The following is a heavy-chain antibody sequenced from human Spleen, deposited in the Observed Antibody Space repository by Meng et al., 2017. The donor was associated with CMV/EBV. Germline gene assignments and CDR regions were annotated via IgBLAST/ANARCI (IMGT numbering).Heavy chain of an antibody. CDR3: ARHSSDYYGDALHI. V-gene: IGHV1-69*05. CDR2: IIPIFARP. J-gene: IGHJ4*01. Sequence: SVKVSCKASGGTFSSNVISWVRQAPGQGLEWMGGIIPIFARPNYAQKFQGRVTIITDESTSTAYMELSSLRCEDTAVYYCARHSSDYYGDALHIWGQGMMVTVSS. D-gene: IGHD3-22*01. CDR1: GGTFSSNV.